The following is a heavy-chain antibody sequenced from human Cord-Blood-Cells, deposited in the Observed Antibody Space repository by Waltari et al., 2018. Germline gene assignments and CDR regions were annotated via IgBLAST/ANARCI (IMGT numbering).Heavy chain of an antibody. D-gene: IGHD3-3*01. J-gene: IGHJ5*02. Sequence: QLQLQESGPGLVKPSETLSLTCTVSGGSISSSSYYWGWIRQPPGKGLEWIGSIYYSGSTDYNPSLKSRVTISVDTSKNQFSLKLSSVTAADTAVYYCARDHLDYDFWSGYYYNWFDPWGQGNLVTVSS. CDR2: IYYSGST. V-gene: IGHV4-39*02. CDR1: GGSISSSSYY. CDR3: ARDHLDYDFWSGYYYNWFDP.